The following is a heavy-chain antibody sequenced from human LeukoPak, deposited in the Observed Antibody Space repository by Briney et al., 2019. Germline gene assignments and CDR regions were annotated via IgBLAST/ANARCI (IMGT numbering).Heavy chain of an antibody. J-gene: IGHJ4*02. CDR2: IIPIFGTA. CDR1: GGTFSSYA. D-gene: IGHD5-24*01. V-gene: IGHV1-69*13. Sequence: ASVKVSCKASGGTFSSYAISWVRQAPGQGLEWMGGIIPIFGTANYAQKFQGRVTITADESTSTAYMELSSLRSEDTAVYYCARAKKARDGYNGGYDYWGQGTLVTVSS. CDR3: ARAKKARDGYNGGYDY.